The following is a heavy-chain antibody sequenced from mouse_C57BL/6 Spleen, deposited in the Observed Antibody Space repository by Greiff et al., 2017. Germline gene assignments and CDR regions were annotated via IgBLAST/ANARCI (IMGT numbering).Heavy chain of an antibody. CDR1: GYTFTSYW. J-gene: IGHJ2*01. Sequence: QVQLQQPGAELVRPGSSVKLSCKASGYTFTSYWMHWVKQRPIQGLEWIGNIDPSDSETHYNQKFKDKATLTVDKSSSTAYMQLSSLTSEDSAVYYCARGGTAQALDYWGQGTTLTVSS. CDR2: IDPSDSET. V-gene: IGHV1-52*01. D-gene: IGHD3-2*02. CDR3: ARGGTAQALDY.